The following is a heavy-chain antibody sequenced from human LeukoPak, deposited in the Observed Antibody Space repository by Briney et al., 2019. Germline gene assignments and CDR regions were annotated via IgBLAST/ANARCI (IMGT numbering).Heavy chain of an antibody. V-gene: IGHV4-31*03. CDR3: SRGLDSRKLGY. CDR1: GASFNSDDQY. D-gene: IGHD3-22*01. J-gene: IGHJ4*02. Sequence: PSETLSLTCTASGASFNSDDQYWNWIRQSPGKGLEWIASIHPSGMLYNNPSLESRVTMSRDTSKNQFSLNLNSVTAADTAVYFCSRGLDSRKLGYWGQGILVTVSS. CDR2: IHPSGML.